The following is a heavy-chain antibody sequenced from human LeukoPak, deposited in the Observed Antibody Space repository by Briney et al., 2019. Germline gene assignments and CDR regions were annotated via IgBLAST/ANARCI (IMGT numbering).Heavy chain of an antibody. D-gene: IGHD4-11*01. CDR1: GYTFTGYY. J-gene: IGHJ4*02. CDR2: INPNSGGT. V-gene: IGHV1-2*06. CDR3: ARAESSNWDTKYYFDY. Sequence: ASVKVSCKASGYTFTGYYMHWVRRAPGQGLEWMGRINPNSGGTNYAQKFQGRVTMTRDTSISTAYMELSRLRSDDTAVYYCARAESSNWDTKYYFDYWGQGTLVTVSS.